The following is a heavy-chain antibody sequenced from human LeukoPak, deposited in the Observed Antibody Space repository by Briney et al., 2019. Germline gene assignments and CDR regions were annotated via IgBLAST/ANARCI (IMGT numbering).Heavy chain of an antibody. Sequence: RPSETLSLTCTVSSGSISSYYWSWIRQPPGKGLEWIGEINHSGSTNYNPSLKSRVTISVDTSKNQFSLKLSSVTAADTAVYYCARGDQYDFWSGYYIPAFDIWGQGTMVTVSS. V-gene: IGHV4-34*01. D-gene: IGHD3-3*01. CDR3: ARGDQYDFWSGYYIPAFDI. CDR1: SGSISSYY. CDR2: INHSGST. J-gene: IGHJ3*02.